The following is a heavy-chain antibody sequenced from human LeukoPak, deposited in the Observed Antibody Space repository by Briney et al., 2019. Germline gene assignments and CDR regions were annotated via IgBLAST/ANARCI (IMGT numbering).Heavy chain of an antibody. CDR2: ISAYNGNT. J-gene: IGHJ6*03. V-gene: IGHV1-18*01. Sequence: GASVKVSCKASGYTFTSYGISWVRQAPGQGLEWMGWISAYNGNTKYPQKLQGRVTMTTDTSTSTAYMELRSLRSDDTAVYYCARGPIIDIVIVPAADDYYYMDVWGKGTTVTVSS. CDR1: GYTFTSYG. CDR3: ARGPIIDIVIVPAADDYYYMDV. D-gene: IGHD2-2*01.